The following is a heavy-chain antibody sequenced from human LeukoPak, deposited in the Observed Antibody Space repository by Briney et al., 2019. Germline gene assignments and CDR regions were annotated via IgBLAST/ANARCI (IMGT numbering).Heavy chain of an antibody. V-gene: IGHV3-23*01. CDR3: GKDPNIAAGGFPYDY. CDR1: GFTFSNYA. J-gene: IGHJ4*02. D-gene: IGHD6-13*01. CDR2: IAPGGDGT. Sequence: PTGGSLRLSCAASGFTFSNYAMSWVRQAPGKGLEWVSAIAPGGDGTYYADSVKGRFTISRDNSRSTLYLQMDSLRAEDTAFYYCGKDPNIAAGGFPYDYWGQGTLVPVSS.